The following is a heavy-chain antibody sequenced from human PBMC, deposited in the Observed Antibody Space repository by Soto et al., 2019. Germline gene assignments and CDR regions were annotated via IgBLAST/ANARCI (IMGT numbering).Heavy chain of an antibody. V-gene: IGHV4-30-4*01. Sequence: SETLSLTCTVSGGSISSGDYYWSWIRQPPGKGLEWIGYIYYSGSTYYNPSLKSRVTISVDTSKNQFSLKLSSVTAADTAVYYCARGCLYWVAATWWFDPWGQGTLVTVSS. CDR1: GGSISSGDYY. D-gene: IGHD2-15*01. J-gene: IGHJ5*02. CDR2: IYYSGST. CDR3: ARGCLYWVAATWWFDP.